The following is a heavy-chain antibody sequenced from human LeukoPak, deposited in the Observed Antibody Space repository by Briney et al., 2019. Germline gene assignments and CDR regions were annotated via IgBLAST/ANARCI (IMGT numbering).Heavy chain of an antibody. D-gene: IGHD1-26*01. V-gene: IGHV6-1*01. CDR3: ARSNSAAAFDP. CDR2: TYYRSTWFH. J-gene: IGHJ5*02. CDR1: GDSVSSNSAS. Sequence: SQTLSLTCALSGDSVSSNSASWTWLRQSPSRGLEWLGRTYYRSTWFHDYALSVKSRITINPDTSKNQFSLQLNSVTPEDTAVYYCARSNSAAAFDPWGQGTLVTVSS.